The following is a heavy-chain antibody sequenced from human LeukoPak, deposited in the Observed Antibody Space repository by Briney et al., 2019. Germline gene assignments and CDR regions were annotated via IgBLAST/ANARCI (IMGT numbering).Heavy chain of an antibody. J-gene: IGHJ4*02. CDR1: GGTFSSYA. V-gene: IGHV1-69*05. CDR2: IIPIFGTA. Sequence: SVKVSCKASGGTFSSYAISWVRQAPGEGLEWMGGIIPIFGTANYAQKFQGRATITTDESTSTAYMELRSLRSEDTAVYYCARGHYDILTGYPANYFDYWGQGTLVTVSS. D-gene: IGHD3-9*01. CDR3: ARGHYDILTGYPANYFDY.